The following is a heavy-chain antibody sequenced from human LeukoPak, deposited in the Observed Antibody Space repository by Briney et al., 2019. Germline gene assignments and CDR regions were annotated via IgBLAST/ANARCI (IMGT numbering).Heavy chain of an antibody. Sequence: ASVEVSCKASGYTFTSYDISWLRQAPGQGLEWMGWISVYNGNTNYAQRLQGRVTMTTDTSTSTAYMELRSLRSDDTAVYYCARISGGSSVEAYYYYYMDVWGKGTTVTISS. J-gene: IGHJ6*03. D-gene: IGHD2-2*01. V-gene: IGHV1-18*01. CDR2: ISVYNGNT. CDR1: GYTFTSYD. CDR3: ARISGGSSVEAYYYYYMDV.